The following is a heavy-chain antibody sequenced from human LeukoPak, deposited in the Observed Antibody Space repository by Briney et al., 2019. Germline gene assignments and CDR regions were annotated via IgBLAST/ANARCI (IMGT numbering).Heavy chain of an antibody. D-gene: IGHD4-11*01. V-gene: IGHV1-69*05. J-gene: IGHJ5*02. CDR2: IIPIFGTA. Sequence: WASVKVSCKASGGTFSSYAISWVRQAPGQGLEWMGGIIPIFGTANYAQKFQGRVTITTDESTSTAYMELSSLRSEDTAVYYCARGAPTTSRYNWFDPWGLGTLVTVSS. CDR1: GGTFSSYA. CDR3: ARGAPTTSRYNWFDP.